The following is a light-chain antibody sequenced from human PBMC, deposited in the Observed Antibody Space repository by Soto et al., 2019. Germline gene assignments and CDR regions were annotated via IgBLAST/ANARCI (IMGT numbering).Light chain of an antibody. CDR1: QSISDN. J-gene: IGKJ5*01. CDR3: QQYYDWPIT. V-gene: IGKV3-15*01. CDR2: GAS. Sequence: EIVMTQSPVTLSVSPGERATLSCLASQSISDNLAWYQQKSGQAPRLLIYGASTRATGIPARFSGSGSGTEFTLTISSLQSEDFAVYYCQQYYDWPITFGQGTRLEI.